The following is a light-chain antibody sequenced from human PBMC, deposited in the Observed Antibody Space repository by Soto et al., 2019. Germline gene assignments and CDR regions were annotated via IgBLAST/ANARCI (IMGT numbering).Light chain of an antibody. CDR1: QSVSSN. J-gene: IGKJ2*01. CDR3: QQYNNWPPIGPL. Sequence: EIVMTQSPATLSVSPGERATLSCRASQSVSSNLAWYQQQPGQAPRLLIYGASTRATGIPARFSGSGSGTEFTLNISSLQCEDFAVYYCQQYNNWPPIGPLFGQGTKLEIK. CDR2: GAS. V-gene: IGKV3-15*01.